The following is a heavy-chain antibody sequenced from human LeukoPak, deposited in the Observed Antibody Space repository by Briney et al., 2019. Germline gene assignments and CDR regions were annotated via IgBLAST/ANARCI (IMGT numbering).Heavy chain of an antibody. J-gene: IGHJ6*02. Sequence: GGSLRLSCAVSGFTFSSYNMNWVRQAPGKGLEWVSYISSSSTTIYYADSVKGRFTIFRDNARNSLYLQMNSLRAEDTALYYCAKVYGSGSYYYGMDVWGQGTTVTVSS. CDR1: GFTFSSYN. D-gene: IGHD3-10*01. CDR3: AKVYGSGSYYYGMDV. V-gene: IGHV3-48*01. CDR2: ISSSSTTI.